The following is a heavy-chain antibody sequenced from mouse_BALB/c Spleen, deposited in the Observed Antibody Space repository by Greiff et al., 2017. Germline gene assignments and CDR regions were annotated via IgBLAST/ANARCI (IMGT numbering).Heavy chain of an antibody. CDR3: ARWEITRGGFAY. D-gene: IGHD2-4*01. V-gene: IGHV1-54*03. CDR2: INPGSGGT. J-gene: IGHJ3*01. CDR1: GYAFTNYL. Sequence: QVQLKESGAELVRPGTSVKVSCKASGYAFTNYLIEWVKQRPGQGLEWIGVINPGSGGTNYNEKFKGKATLTADKSSSTAYMQLSSLTSDDSAVYFCARWEITRGGFAYWGQGTLVTVSA.